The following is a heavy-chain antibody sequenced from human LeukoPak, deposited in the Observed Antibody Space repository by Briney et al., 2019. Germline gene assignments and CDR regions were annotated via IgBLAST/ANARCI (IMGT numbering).Heavy chain of an antibody. CDR1: GFTFRNYG. Sequence: PGGTLRLSCAASGFTFRNYGMSWVRQAPGKGLEWVSAISGSGGSTYYADSVKGRFTISRDNSKNTLYLQMNSLRAEDTAVYYCAKDPYILTGYYPGGWFDPWGQGTLVTVSS. CDR3: AKDPYILTGYYPGGWFDP. CDR2: ISGSGGST. V-gene: IGHV3-23*01. J-gene: IGHJ5*02. D-gene: IGHD3-9*01.